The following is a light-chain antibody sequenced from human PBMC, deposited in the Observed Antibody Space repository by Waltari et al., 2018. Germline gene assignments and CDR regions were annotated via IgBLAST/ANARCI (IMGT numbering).Light chain of an antibody. Sequence: DSAMTQSPPSLPVTPGEPASISCRPSQRLLHSNGNNYLDWYLQKPGQSPQLLIYLGSSRASGVPDRFSGSGSGTDFTLKISRVEAEDVGVYYCMQALQTPRTFGQGTKVEIK. CDR3: MQALQTPRT. J-gene: IGKJ1*01. V-gene: IGKV2-28*01. CDR2: LGS. CDR1: QRLLHSNGNNY.